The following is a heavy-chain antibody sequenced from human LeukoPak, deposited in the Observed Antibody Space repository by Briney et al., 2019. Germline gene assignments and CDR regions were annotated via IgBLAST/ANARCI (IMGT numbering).Heavy chain of an antibody. V-gene: IGHV3-11*04. CDR3: ARGGYDYVWGSYRSPFDY. D-gene: IGHD3-16*02. CDR2: ISSSGSTI. J-gene: IGHJ4*02. CDR1: GFTFSDYY. Sequence: PGGSLRLSCAASGFTFSDYYMSWIRQAPGKGLEWVSYISSSGSTIYYADPVKGRFTISRDNAKNSLYLQMNSLRAEDTAVYYCARGGYDYVWGSYRSPFDYWGQGTLVTVSS.